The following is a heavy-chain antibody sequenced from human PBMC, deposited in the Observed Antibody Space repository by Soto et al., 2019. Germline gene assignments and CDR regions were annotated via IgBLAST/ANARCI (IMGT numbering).Heavy chain of an antibody. CDR3: ATIAVAGPFDY. Sequence: SVKVSCKASGGTFSSYAISWVRQAPGQGLEWMGGIIPIFGTANYAQKFQGRVTITADEYTSTAYMELSSLRSEDTAVYYCATIAVAGPFDYWRQGTLVTVSS. CDR2: IIPIFGTA. CDR1: GGTFSSYA. V-gene: IGHV1-69*13. D-gene: IGHD6-19*01. J-gene: IGHJ4*02.